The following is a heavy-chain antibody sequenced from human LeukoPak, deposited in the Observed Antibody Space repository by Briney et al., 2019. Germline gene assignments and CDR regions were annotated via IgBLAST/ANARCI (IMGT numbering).Heavy chain of an antibody. Sequence: SETLSLTCTVSGVSISSGPYYWTWVRQYPGGGLEYIGYIHHSGLTYYNPSLKSRLTISMDTSESQFSLQLRSVTAADTAVFVCAASYYDTLNGLDYWGQGTRVTVSS. CDR1: GVSISSGPYY. CDR3: AASYYDTLNGLDY. V-gene: IGHV4-31*03. CDR2: IHHSGLT. D-gene: IGHD3-9*01. J-gene: IGHJ4*02.